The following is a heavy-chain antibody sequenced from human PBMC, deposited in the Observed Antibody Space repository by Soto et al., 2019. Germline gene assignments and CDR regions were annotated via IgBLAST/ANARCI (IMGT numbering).Heavy chain of an antibody. CDR1: GFTFSSHN. Sequence: EVQLVESGGGLIKPGGSLRLSCAASGFTFSSHNIYWFRQPPGKGLEWVSSIGTSDSSIYYADSVRGRFTISKDNATNSVYLKMDSLRAEDTAIYHCARALSTMIWAYNWGQGNLVTVSS. D-gene: IGHD3-22*01. J-gene: IGHJ4*02. CDR3: ARALSTMIWAYN. V-gene: IGHV3-21*02. CDR2: IGTSDSSI.